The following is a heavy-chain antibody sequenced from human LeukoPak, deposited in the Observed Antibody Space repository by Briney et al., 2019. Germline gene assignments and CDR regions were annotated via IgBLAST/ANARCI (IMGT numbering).Heavy chain of an antibody. CDR2: INHSGST. D-gene: IGHD3-10*01. CDR1: GGSVSGYY. J-gene: IGHJ4*02. V-gene: IGHV4-34*01. CDR3: ARAVLLWFGEPTVHSRLYYFDY. Sequence: SETLSLTCAVYGGSVSGYYWSWIRQPPGKGLEWSGEINHSGSTNYNPSLKSRVTISVDTSKPQFSLQLSSVTAAAPAVYYCARAVLLWFGEPTVHSRLYYFDYWGQGTLVTVSS.